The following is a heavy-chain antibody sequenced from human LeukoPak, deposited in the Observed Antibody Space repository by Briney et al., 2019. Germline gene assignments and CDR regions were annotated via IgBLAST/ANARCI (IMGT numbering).Heavy chain of an antibody. Sequence: ASVKVSCKASGGTFSSYAISWVRQAPGQGLEWMGRIIPILGIANYVQKFQGRVTITADKSTSTAYMELSSLRSEDTAVYYCARVRDGYNNDAFDIWGQGTMVTVSS. CDR3: ARVRDGYNNDAFDI. CDR1: GGTFSSYA. V-gene: IGHV1-69*04. CDR2: IIPILGIA. J-gene: IGHJ3*02. D-gene: IGHD5-24*01.